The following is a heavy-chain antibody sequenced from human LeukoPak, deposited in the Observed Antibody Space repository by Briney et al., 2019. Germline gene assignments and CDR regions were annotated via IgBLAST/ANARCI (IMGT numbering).Heavy chain of an antibody. D-gene: IGHD3-10*01. J-gene: IGHJ4*02. CDR1: GLIFSNYA. CDR2: ISSDGSKT. Sequence: PGRSPRLSCAASGLIFSNYAMHWVRQAPGKGLEWVALISSDGSKTYHADSVKGRFSISRDNAKTTLYLQLNSLRAEDTSVYYCARDSTYWYDSGSSGPHYFDYWGQGTLVTVSS. CDR3: ARDSTYWYDSGSSGPHYFDY. V-gene: IGHV3-30*01.